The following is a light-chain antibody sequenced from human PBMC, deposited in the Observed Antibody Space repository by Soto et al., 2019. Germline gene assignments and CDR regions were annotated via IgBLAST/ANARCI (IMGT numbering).Light chain of an antibody. CDR2: KAS. CDR3: QQFYRYAWT. CDR1: QSVDTC. V-gene: IGKV1-5*03. J-gene: IGKJ1*01. Sequence: DIQMTQSPSALSASVGDTVTITCRASQSVDTCLAWYQQKPGKAPHRLIYKASRLETGVPSRFSGSGSVTEYTLPCAGLQPDDFATYYCQQFYRYAWTFGQGTKVQI.